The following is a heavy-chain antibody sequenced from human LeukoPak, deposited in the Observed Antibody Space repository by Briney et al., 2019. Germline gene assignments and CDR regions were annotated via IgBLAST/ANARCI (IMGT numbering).Heavy chain of an antibody. Sequence: PSETLSLTCAVCGGCFSGYYWSWLRQPPGKGLEGMGEINHSGSTNYNPSLKSRVTISVDTSKNQFSLKLSSVTAADTAVYYCARAGIAARPGYYYMDVWGKGTTVTVSS. CDR3: ARAGIAARPGYYYMDV. CDR1: GGCFSGYY. CDR2: INHSGST. V-gene: IGHV4-34*01. D-gene: IGHD6-6*01. J-gene: IGHJ6*03.